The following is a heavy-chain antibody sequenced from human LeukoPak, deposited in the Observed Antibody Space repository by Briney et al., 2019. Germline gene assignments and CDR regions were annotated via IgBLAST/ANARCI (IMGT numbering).Heavy chain of an antibody. CDR3: ARDCAAVRGSRPKSAFDI. CDR1: GGSISSGGYY. V-gene: IGHV4-30-2*01. CDR2: IYHSGST. J-gene: IGHJ3*02. D-gene: IGHD2-15*01. Sequence: PSETLSLTCTVSGGSISSGGYYWSWIRQPPGKGLEWIGYIYHSGSTYYNPSLKSRVTISVDRSKNQFSLKLSSVTAADTAVYYCARDCAAVRGSRPKSAFDIWGQGTMVTVSS.